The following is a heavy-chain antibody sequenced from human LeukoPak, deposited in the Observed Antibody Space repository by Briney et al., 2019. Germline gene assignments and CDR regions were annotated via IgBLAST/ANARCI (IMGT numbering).Heavy chain of an antibody. CDR1: GFTFSSYA. V-gene: IGHV3-30-3*01. CDR2: ISYDGSNK. D-gene: IGHD1-26*01. Sequence: GGSLRLSCAASGFTFSSYAMHWVSQAPGKGLEWVAVISYDGSNKYYADSVKGRFTISRDNSKNTLYLQMNSLRAEDTAVYYCASAGILDYWGQGTLVTVSS. CDR3: ASAGILDY. J-gene: IGHJ4*02.